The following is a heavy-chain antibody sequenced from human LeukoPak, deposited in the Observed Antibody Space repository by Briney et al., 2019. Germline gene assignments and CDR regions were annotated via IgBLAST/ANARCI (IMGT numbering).Heavy chain of an antibody. V-gene: IGHV3-53*01. CDR3: ARGGRPYCINGVCYSSGPSVSDY. J-gene: IGHJ4*02. CDR2: IYSGGST. CDR1: GFTVSSNY. Sequence: GGSLRLSCAASGFTVSSNYMSWVRQAPGKGLEWVSVIYSGGSTYYADSLKGRFTISRDNSKNTLYLQMNSLRAEDTAVYYCARGGRPYCINGVCYSSGPSVSDYWSQGTLVTVSS. D-gene: IGHD2-8*01.